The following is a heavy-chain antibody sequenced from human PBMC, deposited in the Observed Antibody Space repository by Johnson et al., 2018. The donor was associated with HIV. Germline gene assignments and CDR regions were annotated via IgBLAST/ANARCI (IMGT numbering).Heavy chain of an antibody. CDR2: IKSDGSSI. Sequence: VQLVESGGGLVQPGGSLRLSCAASGFTLRNYWVNWVRQLPGKGLVWVSRIKSDGSSITYADFAKGRFTISRDNAKDTVYLQMNSLRAEDTAVYYCARPIARGASNIWGQGTMVTVSS. CDR3: ARPIARGASNI. CDR1: GFTLRNYW. D-gene: IGHD1-26*01. J-gene: IGHJ3*02. V-gene: IGHV3-74*03.